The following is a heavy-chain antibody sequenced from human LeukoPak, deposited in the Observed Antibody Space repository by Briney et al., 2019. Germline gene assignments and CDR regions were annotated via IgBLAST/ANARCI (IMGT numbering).Heavy chain of an antibody. V-gene: IGHV1-24*01. CDR2: FDPEDGET. J-gene: IGHJ4*02. CDR1: GYTFPDYG. CDR3: ATGYGD. D-gene: IGHD4-17*01. Sequence: ASVKVSCKASGYTFPDYGISWVRQAPGKGLEWMGGFDPEDGETIYAQKFQGRVTMTEDTSTDTAYMELSSLRSEDTAVYYCATGYGDWGQGTLVTVSS.